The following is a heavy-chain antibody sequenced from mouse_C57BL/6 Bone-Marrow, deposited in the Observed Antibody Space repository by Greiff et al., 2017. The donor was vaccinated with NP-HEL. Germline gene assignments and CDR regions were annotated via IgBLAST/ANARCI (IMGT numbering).Heavy chain of an antibody. CDR1: GFTFSSYA. D-gene: IGHD2-5*01. CDR3: ARKENYYSNAFAY. V-gene: IGHV5-4*03. CDR2: ISDGGSYT. J-gene: IGHJ3*01. Sequence: EVMLVESGGGLVKPGGSLKLSCAASGFTFSSYAMSWVRQTPEKRLEWVATISDGGSYTYYPDNVKGRFTISRDNAKNNLYLQMSHLKSEDTAMDYGARKENYYSNAFAYWGQGTLVTVSA.